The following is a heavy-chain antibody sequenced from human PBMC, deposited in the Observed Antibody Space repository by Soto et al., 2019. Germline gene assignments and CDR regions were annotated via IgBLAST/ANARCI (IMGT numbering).Heavy chain of an antibody. CDR2: IYTSGST. J-gene: IGHJ6*02. V-gene: IGHV4-4*07. CDR1: GGSISSYY. Sequence: SETLSLTCTVSGGSISSYYWSWIRQPAGKGLEWIGRIYTSGSTNYNPSLKSRVTMSVDTSKNQFSLKLSSVTAADTAVYYCARDGVEGMATSYYYYYGMDVWGQGTTVTVSS. CDR3: ARDGVEGMATSYYYYYGMDV. D-gene: IGHD5-12*01.